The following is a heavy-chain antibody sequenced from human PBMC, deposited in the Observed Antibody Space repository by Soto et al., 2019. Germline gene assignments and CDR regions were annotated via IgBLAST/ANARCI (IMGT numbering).Heavy chain of an antibody. J-gene: IGHJ6*02. D-gene: IGHD5-12*01. Sequence: GGSLRLSWGASGFTFRKYAETWVRQALGKGLEWVANIKEDGSEKYLVDSVKGRFTISRDNAKNSLYLQMNSLRAEDTAVYYCARVYYRFNSGYRFIMYFYGRGSTVTVSS. V-gene: IGHV3-7*02. CDR1: GFTFRKYA. CDR3: ARVYYRFNSGYRFIMYF. CDR2: IKEDGSEK.